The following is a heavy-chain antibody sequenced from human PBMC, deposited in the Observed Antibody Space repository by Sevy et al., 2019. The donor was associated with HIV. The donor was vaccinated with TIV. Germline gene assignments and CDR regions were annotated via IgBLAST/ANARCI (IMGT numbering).Heavy chain of an antibody. CDR2: ISYDGRNK. CDR1: GFTFSSYA. Sequence: GGSLRLSCAATGFTFSSYAMHWVRQAPGKGLEWVAVISYDGRNKYYADSVKGRFTISRDNSKNTLYLQMNSLRAEDTAVYYCAREGDIEEDVSAFDIWGQGTMVTVSS. CDR3: AREGDIEEDVSAFDI. D-gene: IGHD2-15*01. J-gene: IGHJ3*02. V-gene: IGHV3-30*04.